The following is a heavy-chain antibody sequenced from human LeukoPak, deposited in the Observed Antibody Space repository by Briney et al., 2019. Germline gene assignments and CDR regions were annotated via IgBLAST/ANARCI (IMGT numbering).Heavy chain of an antibody. CDR1: GDSISSYY. J-gene: IGHJ4*02. Sequence: SETLSLTCTISGDSISSYYWSWIRQPPGKGLEWIGYIYYSGSTNYNPSVKSQVTISVDTSKNQFSLKLSPVTAADTAVYYCAGVGAGTTRWGQGTLVTVSS. CDR2: IYYSGST. V-gene: IGHV4-59*08. CDR3: AGVGAGTTR. D-gene: IGHD1-7*01.